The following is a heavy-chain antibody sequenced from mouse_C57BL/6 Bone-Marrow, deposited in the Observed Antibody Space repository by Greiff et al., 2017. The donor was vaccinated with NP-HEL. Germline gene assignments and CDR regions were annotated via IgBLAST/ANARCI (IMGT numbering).Heavy chain of an antibody. CDR3: ARPLYAMDY. V-gene: IGHV5-9*01. CDR1: GFTFSSYT. Sequence: EVKLVESGGGLVKPGGSLKLSCAASGFTFSSYTMSWVRQTPEKRLEWVATISGGGGNTYYPDSVKGRFTISRDNAKNTLYLQMSSLRSEDTALYYCARPLYAMDYWGQGTSVTVSS. J-gene: IGHJ4*01. CDR2: ISGGGGNT.